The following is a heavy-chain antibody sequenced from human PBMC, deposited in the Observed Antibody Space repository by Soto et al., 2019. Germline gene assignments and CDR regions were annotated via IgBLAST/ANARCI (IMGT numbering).Heavy chain of an antibody. V-gene: IGHV3-30-3*01. CDR1: GFTFSSYA. Sequence: GGSLRLSCAASGFTFSSYAMHWVRQAPGKGLEWVAVISYDGSNKYYADSVKGRFTISRDNSKNTLYLQMNSLRAEDTAVYYCARGQRITMVRGVISYGMDVWGQGTTVTVSS. D-gene: IGHD3-10*01. CDR2: ISYDGSNK. CDR3: ARGQRITMVRGVISYGMDV. J-gene: IGHJ6*02.